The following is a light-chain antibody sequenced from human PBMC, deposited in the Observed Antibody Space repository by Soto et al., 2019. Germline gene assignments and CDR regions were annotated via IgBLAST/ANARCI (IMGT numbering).Light chain of an antibody. CDR2: DAS. CDR1: QSINRH. V-gene: IGKV3-11*01. CDR3: QQYGSSAPIT. J-gene: IGKJ5*01. Sequence: EIVLTQSPATLSLSPGERATLSCRASQSINRHLAWYRQKPGQAPRLLIYDASNRATGIPARFSGSGSGTDFTLTISSLEPEDFALYYCQQYGSSAPITFGQGTRLEIK.